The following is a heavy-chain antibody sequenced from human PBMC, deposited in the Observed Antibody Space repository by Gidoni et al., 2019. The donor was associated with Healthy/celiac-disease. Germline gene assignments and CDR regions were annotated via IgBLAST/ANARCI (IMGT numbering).Heavy chain of an antibody. J-gene: IGHJ4*02. CDR1: AGSISSYY. V-gene: IGHV4-59*01. CDR3: ARDRHVVDY. CDR2: IYYSGST. D-gene: IGHD2-15*01. Sequence: HVHLQESGPGLAKPSEPLSLTCPVSAGSISSYYWSWIRQPPGKGLEWIMYIYYSGSTNYNPSLKSRVTISVDTSKNQFSLKLSSVTAADTAVYYCARDRHVVDYWGQGTLVTVSS.